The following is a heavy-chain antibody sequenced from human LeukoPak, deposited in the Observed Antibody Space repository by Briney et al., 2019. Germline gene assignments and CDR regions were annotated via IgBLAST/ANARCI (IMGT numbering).Heavy chain of an antibody. V-gene: IGHV1-2*02. CDR2: INPNSGGT. J-gene: IGHJ4*02. CDR3: ARLESGSYYPVDY. Sequence: GASVKVSCKASGYTFTGYYMHWVRQAPGQGLEWMGWINPNSGGTNYAQKFQGRVTMTRDTSISTAYMELSRLRSDDTAVYYCARLESGSYYPVDYWGQGTPVTVSS. D-gene: IGHD1-26*01. CDR1: GYTFTGYY.